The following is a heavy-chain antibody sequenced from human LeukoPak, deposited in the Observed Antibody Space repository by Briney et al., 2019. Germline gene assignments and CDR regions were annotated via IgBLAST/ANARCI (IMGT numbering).Heavy chain of an antibody. Sequence: SETLSLTCTVSGGSISSGGYYWSWIRQHPGKGLEWIGYIYYSGSTYYHPSLKSRVTISVDTSKNQFSLKLSSVTAADTAVYYCARMGNFDWLLLDWGQGTLVTVSS. V-gene: IGHV4-31*03. D-gene: IGHD3-9*01. J-gene: IGHJ4*02. CDR3: ARMGNFDWLLLD. CDR1: GGSISSGGYY. CDR2: IYYSGST.